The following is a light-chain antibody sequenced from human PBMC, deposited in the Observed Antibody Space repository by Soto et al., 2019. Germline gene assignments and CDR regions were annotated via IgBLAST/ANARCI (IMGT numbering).Light chain of an antibody. CDR2: NAS. CDR1: QSVSTF. Sequence: EIVLTQSQATLSLSPGERATLSCRASQSVSTFLAWFQQKPGQPPRLLIYNASNRTTGIPARFSGSGSGTDFTLTISSLEPEDFAVYYCQQRGDWPPITFGQGTRLEIK. J-gene: IGKJ5*01. CDR3: QQRGDWPPIT. V-gene: IGKV3-11*01.